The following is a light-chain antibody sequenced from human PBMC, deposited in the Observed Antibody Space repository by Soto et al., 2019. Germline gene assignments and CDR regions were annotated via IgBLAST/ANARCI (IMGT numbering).Light chain of an antibody. J-gene: IGKJ1*01. CDR3: QQLSSYPQT. CDR2: AAS. Sequence: DIQLTQSPSFLSASVGDRVTITCRASQGISSYLAWYQIKPGKAPKLLMYAASTLQRGVPSRFSGSGSGTEFTLTISSLQIEEFATYYCQQLSSYPQTFGQGTKVDIK. CDR1: QGISSY. V-gene: IGKV1-9*01.